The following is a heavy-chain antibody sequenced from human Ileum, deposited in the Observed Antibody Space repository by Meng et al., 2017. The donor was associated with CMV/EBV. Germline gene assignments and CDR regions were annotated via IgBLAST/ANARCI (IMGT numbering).Heavy chain of an antibody. J-gene: IGHJ4*03. D-gene: IGHD1-1*01. CDR1: GYTFNNFG. CDR3: AKDAGGRYSDS. V-gene: IGHV1-18*01. CDR2: ISTHNGDT. Sequence: ASVKVSCKTSGYTFNNFGISWVRQAPGQGLQWLAWISTHNGDTYYAQNFQGRVTMTTDSSTNTAYMELRSLTSDDTAIYFCAKDAGGRYSDSWGQGTRVTVYS.